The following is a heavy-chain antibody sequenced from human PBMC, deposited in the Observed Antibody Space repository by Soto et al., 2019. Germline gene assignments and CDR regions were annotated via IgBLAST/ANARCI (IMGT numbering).Heavy chain of an antibody. Sequence: EVHLLESGGGLVQPGGSLRLSCAASGFSFSSYAMSWVRQAPGKGLEWVSDISGSGGSKYYADSVKGRFTISRDNSKNTLYLQMNSLRADDSAVYYCAKILNSVIVANFDYWGQGILVTVSS. J-gene: IGHJ4*02. CDR3: AKILNSVIVANFDY. CDR1: GFSFSSYA. CDR2: ISGSGGSK. D-gene: IGHD3-22*01. V-gene: IGHV3-23*01.